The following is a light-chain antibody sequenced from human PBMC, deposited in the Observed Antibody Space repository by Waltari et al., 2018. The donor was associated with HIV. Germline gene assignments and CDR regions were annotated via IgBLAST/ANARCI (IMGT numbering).Light chain of an antibody. Sequence: SSELTQDPAVSVALGQTVRITCQGDSLRNYYATWYQQKPGQAPVLVIVGKNNRPSGIPDRFSGSSSGNTAALTITGAQAEDEADYYCNSRDSSGNHVLFAGGTKLTVL. V-gene: IGLV3-19*01. J-gene: IGLJ2*01. CDR2: GKN. CDR3: NSRDSSGNHVL. CDR1: SLRNYY.